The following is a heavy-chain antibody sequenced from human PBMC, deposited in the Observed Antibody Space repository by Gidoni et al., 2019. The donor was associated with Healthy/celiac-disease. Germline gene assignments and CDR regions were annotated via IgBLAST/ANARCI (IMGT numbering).Heavy chain of an antibody. CDR1: GFTFSRYW. V-gene: IGHV3-7*01. J-gene: IGHJ6*02. Sequence: EVQLVESGGGLVQPGGSLRLSCAAYGFTFSRYWMSLVRQAPGKGLEWVANIKQDGSEKYYVDSVKGRFTISRDNAKNSLYLQMNSLRAEDTAVYYCARDAVGYGDYGDYYYYYGMDVWGQGTTVTVSS. CDR2: IKQDGSEK. D-gene: IGHD4-17*01. CDR3: ARDAVGYGDYGDYYYYYGMDV.